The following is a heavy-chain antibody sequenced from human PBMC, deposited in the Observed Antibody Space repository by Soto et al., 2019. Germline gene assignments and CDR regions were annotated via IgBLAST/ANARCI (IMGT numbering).Heavy chain of an antibody. CDR1: GYTLTELS. D-gene: IGHD2-15*01. J-gene: IGHJ6*02. CDR2: FDPEDGET. V-gene: IGHV1-24*01. CDR3: ATDPKGSYYYYGMDV. Sequence: GASVKVSCKVSGYTLTELSMHWVRQAPGKGLEWMGGFDPEDGETIYAQKFQGRVTMPEDTSTDTAYMELSSLRSEDTAVYYCATDPKGSYYYYGMDVWGQGTTVTVSS.